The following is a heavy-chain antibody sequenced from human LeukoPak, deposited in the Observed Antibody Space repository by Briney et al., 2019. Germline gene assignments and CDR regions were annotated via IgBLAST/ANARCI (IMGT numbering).Heavy chain of an antibody. CDR1: GGSISSGGYY. CDR3: ARSAYSSSWYYFDY. D-gene: IGHD6-13*01. V-gene: IGHV4-31*03. J-gene: IGHJ4*02. CDR2: IYYSGST. Sequence: SETLSLTCTVSGGSISSGGYYWSWIRQHPGKGLEWIGYIYYSGSTYYNPSLKSRVTISVDTSKNQFSLKLSSVTAADTAVYYCARSAYSSSWYYFDYWGQGTLVTVSS.